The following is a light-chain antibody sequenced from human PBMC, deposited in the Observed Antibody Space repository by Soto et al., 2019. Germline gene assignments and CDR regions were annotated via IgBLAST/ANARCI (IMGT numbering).Light chain of an antibody. V-gene: IGLV1-47*01. CDR1: SSKIGSNY. CDR3: AAWDDSLSSS. Sequence: QSVLTQPPSASGTPGQRVTISCSGSSSKIGSNYEYWYQQLPGTAHKLLIYRNNQRPSGVPDRFSGSKSGTSAYLAISGLRSEDEADYYCAAWDDSLSSSFGGGTKLAVL. CDR2: RNN. J-gene: IGLJ2*01.